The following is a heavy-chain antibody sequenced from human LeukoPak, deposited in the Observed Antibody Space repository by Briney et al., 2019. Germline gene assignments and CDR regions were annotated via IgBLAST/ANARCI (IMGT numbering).Heavy chain of an antibody. CDR3: ARAREAAYDILTGYSPNYFDY. CDR2: IYYSGST. J-gene: IGHJ4*02. D-gene: IGHD3-9*01. CDR1: GGSISSGGYY. V-gene: IGHV4-31*03. Sequence: PSETLSLTCTVSGGSISSGGYYWRWIRQHPGEGLEWIGYIYYSGSTYYNPSLKSRVTISVDTSKNQFSLKLSSVTAADTAVYYCARAREAAYDILTGYSPNYFDYWGQGTLVTVSS.